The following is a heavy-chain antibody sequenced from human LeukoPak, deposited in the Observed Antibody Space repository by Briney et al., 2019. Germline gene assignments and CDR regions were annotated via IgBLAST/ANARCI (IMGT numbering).Heavy chain of an antibody. J-gene: IGHJ4*02. CDR3: ARQTSLLWFGELLQQYYFDY. Sequence: GESLKISCKGSGYGFTSYWIGWVRQMPGKGLEWMGIIYPGDSDTRYSPSFQGQVTISADKSISTAYLQWSSLKASDTAMYYCARQTSLLWFGELLQQYYFDYWGQGTLVTVSS. CDR2: IYPGDSDT. CDR1: GYGFTSYW. V-gene: IGHV5-51*01. D-gene: IGHD3-10*01.